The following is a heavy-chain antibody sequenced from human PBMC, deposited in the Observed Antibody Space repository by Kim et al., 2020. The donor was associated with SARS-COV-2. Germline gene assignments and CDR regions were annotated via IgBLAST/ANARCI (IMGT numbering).Heavy chain of an antibody. CDR2: INTNTGNP. CDR1: GYTFTSYA. D-gene: IGHD6-13*01. J-gene: IGHJ4*02. Sequence: ASVKVSCKASGYTFTSYAMNWVRQAPGQGLEWMGWINTNTGNPTYAQGFTGRFVFSLDTSVSTAYLQISSLKAEDTAVYYCATEPVAAAGSDFDYWGQGTLVTVSS. CDR3: ATEPVAAAGSDFDY. V-gene: IGHV7-4-1*02.